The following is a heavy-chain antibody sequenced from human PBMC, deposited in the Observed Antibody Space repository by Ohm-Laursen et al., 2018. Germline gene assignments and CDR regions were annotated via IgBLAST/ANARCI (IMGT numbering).Heavy chain of an antibody. D-gene: IGHD4-23*01. CDR2: ISNDGSNK. V-gene: IGHV3-30*03. Sequence: SLRLSCAAPGFTFSSYGMHWVRQAPGKGLEWVALISNDGSNKYYADSVKGRFTISRDNSKNTLYLQMNSLRAEDTAVYYCARAGILRWPEYFQHWGQGTLVTVSS. J-gene: IGHJ1*01. CDR3: ARAGILRWPEYFQH. CDR1: GFTFSSYG.